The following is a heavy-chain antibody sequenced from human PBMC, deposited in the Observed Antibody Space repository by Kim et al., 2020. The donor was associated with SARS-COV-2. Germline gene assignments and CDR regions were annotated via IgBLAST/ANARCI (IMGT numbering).Heavy chain of an antibody. Sequence: AVSVKSRITINPDTSKNQFSLQLNSVTPEDTAVYYCARAEAARHYYGMDVWGQGTTVTVSS. D-gene: IGHD6-6*01. J-gene: IGHJ6*02. CDR3: ARAEAARHYYGMDV. V-gene: IGHV6-1*01.